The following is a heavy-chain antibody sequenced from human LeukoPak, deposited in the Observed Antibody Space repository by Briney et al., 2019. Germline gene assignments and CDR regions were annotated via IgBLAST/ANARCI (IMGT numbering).Heavy chain of an antibody. J-gene: IGHJ3*02. D-gene: IGHD6-19*01. CDR1: QFTFTSYA. CDR2: ISGSGSNT. Sequence: GGSLRLSCAAPQFTFTSYAMTWVRQAPGKGLEWVSVISGSGSNTHYADSVKGRFTISRDNSKNTLYLQMNSLRAEDTAIYYCAKGYNSGWSEDAFDIWGQGTMVTVSS. CDR3: AKGYNSGWSEDAFDI. V-gene: IGHV3-23*01.